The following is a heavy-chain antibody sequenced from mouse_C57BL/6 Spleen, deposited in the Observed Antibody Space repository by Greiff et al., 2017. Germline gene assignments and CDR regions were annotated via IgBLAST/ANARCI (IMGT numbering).Heavy chain of an antibody. D-gene: IGHD1-1*01. Sequence: VQLQQPGAELVKPGASVKMSCKASGYTFTSYWITWVKQRPGQGLEWIGDIYPGSGSTNYNEKFKSKATLTVDTSSSTAYMQLSSLTSEDSAVYYCARSDCYGSSRDYWGQGTTLTVSS. CDR2: IYPGSGST. CDR1: GYTFTSYW. CDR3: ARSDCYGSSRDY. V-gene: IGHV1-55*01. J-gene: IGHJ2*01.